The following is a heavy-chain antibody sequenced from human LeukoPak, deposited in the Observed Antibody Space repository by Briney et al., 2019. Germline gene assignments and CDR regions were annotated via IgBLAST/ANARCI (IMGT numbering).Heavy chain of an antibody. CDR2: ISSSAGST. D-gene: IGHD2-2*01. CDR1: GFTFNSYA. J-gene: IGHJ1*01. Sequence: GGSLRLSCAASGFTFNSYAMSWVRQAPGKGLEWVSIISSSAGSTYYADSVKGRFTSSRDNSKNTLYLQMNSLRAEDTAINYCAINFSTTGCPKYFQHWGQGTLVTVSS. CDR3: AINFSTTGCPKYFQH. V-gene: IGHV3-23*01.